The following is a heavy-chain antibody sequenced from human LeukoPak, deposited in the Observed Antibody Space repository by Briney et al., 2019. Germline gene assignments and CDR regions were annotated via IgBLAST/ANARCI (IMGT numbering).Heavy chain of an antibody. CDR1: GGSIRDYY. Sequence: PSETLSLTCTVSGGSIRDYYWSWIRQAPGKGLEWIGYIHYSGNTKYNPSLKSRVIISLDTSENQLSLKVTSVTAADTAVYYCAREPGVNDFWSSGPLDPRSWLDPWGQGTLVTVSS. J-gene: IGHJ5*02. V-gene: IGHV4-59*01. D-gene: IGHD3-3*01. CDR3: AREPGVNDFWSSGPLDPRSWLDP. CDR2: IHYSGNT.